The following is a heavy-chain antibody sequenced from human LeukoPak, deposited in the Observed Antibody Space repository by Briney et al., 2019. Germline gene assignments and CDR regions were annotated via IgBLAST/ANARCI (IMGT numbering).Heavy chain of an antibody. CDR3: ARDYSSSWYDPAFDI. Sequence: ASVKVSCKASGGTFSSYAISWVRQAPGQGLEWMGWINPNSGGTNYAQKFQGRVTMTRGTSISTAYMELSRLRSDDTAVYYCARDYSSSWYDPAFDIWGQGTMVTVSS. V-gene: IGHV1-2*02. J-gene: IGHJ3*02. CDR2: INPNSGGT. D-gene: IGHD6-13*01. CDR1: GGTFSSYA.